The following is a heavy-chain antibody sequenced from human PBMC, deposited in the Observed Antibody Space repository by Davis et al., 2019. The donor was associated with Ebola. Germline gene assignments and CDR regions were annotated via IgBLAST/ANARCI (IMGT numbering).Heavy chain of an antibody. CDR3: ARRQYCSGGSCYWVDAFDI. V-gene: IGHV4-4*02. CDR1: W. D-gene: IGHD2-15*01. Sequence: WMSWVRQPPGKGLEWIGEIYHSGSTNYNPSLKSRVTISVDKSKNQFSLKLSSVTAADTAVYYCARRQYCSGGSCYWVDAFDIWGQGTMVTVSS. J-gene: IGHJ3*02. CDR2: IYHSGST.